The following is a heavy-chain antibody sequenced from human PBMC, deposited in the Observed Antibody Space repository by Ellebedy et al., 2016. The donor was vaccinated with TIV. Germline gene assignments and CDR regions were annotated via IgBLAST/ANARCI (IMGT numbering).Heavy chain of an antibody. CDR3: ARGGASSKYLDY. CDR1: GDSISSYY. J-gene: IGHJ4*02. V-gene: IGHV4-59*01. CDR2: IYYSGST. Sequence: MPSETLSLTCTVSGDSISSYYWSWIRQPPGKGLEWIGFIYYSGSTNYNPSLKSRVTISVDTSKNQFSLELSSVTAADTAVYYCARGGASSKYLDYWGQGTLVTVSS.